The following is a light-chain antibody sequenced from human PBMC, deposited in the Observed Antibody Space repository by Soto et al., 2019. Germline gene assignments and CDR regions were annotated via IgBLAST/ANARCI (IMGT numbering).Light chain of an antibody. CDR2: DVS. CDR3: CSYAGSNTWV. J-gene: IGLJ3*02. CDR1: SSDVGIYSL. V-gene: IGLV2-23*02. Sequence: QSALTQPASVSESPGQSITISCTGTSSDVGIYSLVSWYQQPPGKVPKLMIFDVSKRPSGVSNRFSGSKSGNTASLTISGLQAEDEADYYCCSYAGSNTWVFGGGTQLTVL.